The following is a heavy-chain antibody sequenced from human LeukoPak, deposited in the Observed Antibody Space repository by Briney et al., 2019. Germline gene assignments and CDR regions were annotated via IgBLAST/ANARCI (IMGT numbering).Heavy chain of an antibody. CDR1: GGSISSGGYY. CDR2: IYYIGNT. J-gene: IGHJ3*02. CDR3: ARDRNGVVNAFDI. D-gene: IGHD2-8*01. V-gene: IGHV4-31*03. Sequence: SETLSLTCTVSGGSISSGGYYWSWIRQHPGKGLEWIGYIYYIGNTYCNPSLKGRLTMSVDTSKDQFSLKLSSVTAADTAVYYCARDRNGVVNAFDIWGQGTMVTVSS.